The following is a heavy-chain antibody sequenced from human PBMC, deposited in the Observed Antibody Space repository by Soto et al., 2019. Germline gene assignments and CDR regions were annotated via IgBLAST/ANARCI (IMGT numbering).Heavy chain of an antibody. CDR2: ISGSADST. CDR3: AKAPFYYYGMDV. V-gene: IGHV3-23*01. Sequence: GGSLRLSCAASGFTFSSYAMSWVRQAPGKGLEWVSAISGSADSTYYADSVKGRFTIPRDNSKNTLNLQMNSLRAEDTAVYYCAKAPFYYYGMDVWGQGTTVTVS. J-gene: IGHJ6*02. CDR1: GFTFSSYA.